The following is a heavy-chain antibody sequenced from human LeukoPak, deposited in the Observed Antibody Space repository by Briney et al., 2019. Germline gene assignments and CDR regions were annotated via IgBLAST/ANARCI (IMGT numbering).Heavy chain of an antibody. D-gene: IGHD6-19*01. J-gene: IGHJ3*02. Sequence: PGGSLRLSCEVSGFPVSGNYMSWVRQAPGKGLDWVSIIYSGGNTYYADSVKGRFTISRDNSKNTLYLQMNSLRAEDTAVYYCASPSSGQSFDIWGHGTMVTVSS. V-gene: IGHV3-53*01. CDR1: GFPVSGNY. CDR3: ASPSSGQSFDI. CDR2: IYSGGNT.